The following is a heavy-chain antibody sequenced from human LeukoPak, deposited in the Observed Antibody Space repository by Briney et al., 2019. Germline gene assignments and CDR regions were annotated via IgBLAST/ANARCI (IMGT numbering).Heavy chain of an antibody. CDR2: IYTSGST. J-gene: IGHJ3*02. CDR1: GGSISSYY. Sequence: SETLSLTCTVSGGSISSYYWSWLRQPAGKGLEWIGRIYTSGSTNYNPSLKSRVTMSVDTSKNQFSLKLSSVTAADTAVYYCARWCSSTSCYSIRRAFDIWGQGTMVTVSS. V-gene: IGHV4-4*07. D-gene: IGHD2-2*02. CDR3: ARWCSSTSCYSIRRAFDI.